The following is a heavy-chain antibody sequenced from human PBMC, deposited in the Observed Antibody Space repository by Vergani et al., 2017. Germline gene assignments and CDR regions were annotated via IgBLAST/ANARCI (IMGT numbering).Heavy chain of an antibody. V-gene: IGHV3-23*01. J-gene: IGHJ4*02. CDR3: AKGAYDYVWGSYRSYYFDY. D-gene: IGHD3-16*02. Sequence: EVQLLESGGGLVQPGGSLRLSCAASGFTFSSYAMSWVRQAPGKGLEWVSAISGSTYYADSVKGRFTISRDNSKNTLYLQMNSLRAEDTAVYYCAKGAYDYVWGSYRSYYFDYWGQGTLVTVSS. CDR1: GFTFSSYA. CDR2: ISGST.